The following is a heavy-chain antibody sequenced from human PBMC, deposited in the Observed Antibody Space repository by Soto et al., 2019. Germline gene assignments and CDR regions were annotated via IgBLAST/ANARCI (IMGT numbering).Heavy chain of an antibody. J-gene: IGHJ4*02. CDR1: AFSFRNAW. CDR3: TTEARD. V-gene: IGHV3-15*01. CDR2: IRSETDGGTV. Sequence: EVQLVESGGGLVKPGGSLTLSCTASAFSFRNAWMSWVRQAPGKGLEWVGRIRSETDGGTVDHTAPVKGRFIISRDDSKNTVSLQMNSLKTEDTAVYYCTTEARDWGQGALVTVSS.